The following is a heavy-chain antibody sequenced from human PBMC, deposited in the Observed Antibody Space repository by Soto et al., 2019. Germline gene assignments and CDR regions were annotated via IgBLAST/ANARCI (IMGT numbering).Heavy chain of an antibody. CDR3: ARGSSFCGGDCYLDY. D-gene: IGHD2-21*02. Sequence: QLQLQESGSGLVKPSQTLSLTCAVSGGSISSGGYSWSWIRQPPGKGLEWIGYIYHSGSTYYNPSLKSRVTISVDRSKNQFSLKLSSVTAADTAVYYSARGSSFCGGDCYLDYWGQGTLVTVSS. J-gene: IGHJ4*02. V-gene: IGHV4-30-2*01. CDR2: IYHSGST. CDR1: GGSISSGGYS.